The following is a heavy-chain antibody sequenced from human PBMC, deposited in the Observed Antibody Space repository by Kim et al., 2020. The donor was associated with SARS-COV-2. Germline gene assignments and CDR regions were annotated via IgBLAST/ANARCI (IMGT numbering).Heavy chain of an antibody. D-gene: IGHD7-27*01. J-gene: IGHJ4*02. CDR2: IHPGESDS. Sequence: GESLKISCKGLGYTFPSYWIGWVRQRPGQGLEWMGIIHPGESDSRYSPSFQGLVTMSVAKPTSTAYLQFHSLKASDTATYFCARHSGLGIADYFNYWGQG. CDR1: GYTFPSYW. V-gene: IGHV5-51*01. CDR3: ARHSGLGIADYFNY.